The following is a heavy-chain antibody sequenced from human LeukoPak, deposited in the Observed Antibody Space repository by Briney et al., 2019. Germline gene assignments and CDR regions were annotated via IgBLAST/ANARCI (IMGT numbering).Heavy chain of an antibody. J-gene: IGHJ3*02. CDR1: GGSISSYY. Sequence: SETLSLTCTVSGGSISSYYWSWIRQPPGKGLEWIGYIYYSGSTNHNPSLRSRVTISVDTSKNQFSLKLNSVTAAATAVYYCAGAPPLLYSSSSLGAFDIWGQGTMVTVSS. CDR2: IYYSGST. D-gene: IGHD6-13*01. CDR3: AGAPPLLYSSSSLGAFDI. V-gene: IGHV4-59*01.